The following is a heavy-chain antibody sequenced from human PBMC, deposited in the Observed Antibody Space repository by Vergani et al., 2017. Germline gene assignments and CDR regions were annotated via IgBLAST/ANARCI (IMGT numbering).Heavy chain of an antibody. CDR3: AKANPRNSGYDYLYYYHAMDV. D-gene: IGHD5-12*01. Sequence: EVQLLESGGGLVQPGGSLRLSCAASGFTFNHYAMNWVRQAPGKGLEWVSGISGSGGSTYYAGSVKGRFTISRDSSKNTLYLQMNSLSAGDTAVYYCAKANPRNSGYDYLYYYHAMDVGGQGTTVTVSS. V-gene: IGHV3-23*01. CDR2: ISGSGGST. J-gene: IGHJ6*02. CDR1: GFTFNHYA.